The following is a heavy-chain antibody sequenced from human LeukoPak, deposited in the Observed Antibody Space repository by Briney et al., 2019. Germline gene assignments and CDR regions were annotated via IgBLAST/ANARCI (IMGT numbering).Heavy chain of an antibody. D-gene: IGHD6-19*01. CDR3: AREGINTVAGWFDP. Sequence: PSETLSLTCTVSGGSISSYYWSWIRQPAGKGLEWIGRIYTSGSTNYNPSLKSRVTMSVDTSKNQFSLKLSSVTAADTAVYYCAREGINTVAGWFDPWGQGTLVTVSS. CDR1: GGSISSYY. J-gene: IGHJ5*02. CDR2: IYTSGST. V-gene: IGHV4-4*07.